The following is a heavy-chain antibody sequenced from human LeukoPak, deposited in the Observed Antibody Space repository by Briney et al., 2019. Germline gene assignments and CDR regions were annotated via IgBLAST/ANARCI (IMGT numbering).Heavy chain of an antibody. CDR1: GFTFSSYN. CDR3: ARALASEDDY. J-gene: IGHJ4*02. Sequence: GGSLRLSCAASGFTFSSYNMNWVRQAPGKGLEWVSYISSSSSTIYYADSVKGRFTISRDNAKNSLYLQMNSLRAEDTAVYYCARALASEDDYWGQGTLVTVSS. V-gene: IGHV3-48*01. D-gene: IGHD3-16*01. CDR2: ISSSSSTI.